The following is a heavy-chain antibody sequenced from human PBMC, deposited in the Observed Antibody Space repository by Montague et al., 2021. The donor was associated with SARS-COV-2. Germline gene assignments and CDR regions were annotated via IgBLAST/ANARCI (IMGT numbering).Heavy chain of an antibody. D-gene: IGHD3-9*01. CDR3: VRPPHYDGLNGPSDF. Sequence: SETLSLTCTVSHVSVTDYYSSWGRLPQATGLGLVGNVLYNNSANINPSLKRRVVISVDASKNQFSMRLTSVTAAATAFYYCVRPPHYDGLNGPSDFWDQGILVAVSS. V-gene: IGHV4-59*08. J-gene: IGHJ4*02. CDR2: VLYNNSA. CDR1: HVSVTDYY.